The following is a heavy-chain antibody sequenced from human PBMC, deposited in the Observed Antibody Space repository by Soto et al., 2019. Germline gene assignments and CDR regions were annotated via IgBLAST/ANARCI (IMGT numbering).Heavy chain of an antibody. J-gene: IGHJ5*02. V-gene: IGHV3-15*01. CDR3: TTDINSSSSWFDP. CDR2: IKSKTDGGTT. Sequence: GGSLRLSCAASGFTVSSNYMSWVRQAPGKGLEWVGRIKSKTDGGTTDYAAPVKGRFTISRDDSKNTLYLQMNSLKTEDTAVYYCTTDINSSSSWFDPWGQGTLVTVSS. D-gene: IGHD6-6*01. CDR1: GFTVSSNY.